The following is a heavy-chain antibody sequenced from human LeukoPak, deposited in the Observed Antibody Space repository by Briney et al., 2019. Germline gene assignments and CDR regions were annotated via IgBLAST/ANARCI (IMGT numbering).Heavy chain of an antibody. CDR3: ARESRPGDPHSFDI. V-gene: IGHV3-48*04. CDR1: GFTFSSYS. D-gene: IGHD2-21*02. CDR2: ISSSSSTI. J-gene: IGHJ3*02. Sequence: SGGSLRLSCAASGFTFSSYSMNWVRQAPGKGLEWVSYISSSSSTIYYADSVKGRFTISRDNAKNSLYLQMNSLRAEDTAVYYCARESRPGDPHSFDIWGQGTMVTVSS.